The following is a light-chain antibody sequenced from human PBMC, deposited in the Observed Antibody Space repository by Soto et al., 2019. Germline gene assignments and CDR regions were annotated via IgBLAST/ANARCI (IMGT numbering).Light chain of an antibody. CDR2: EVS. CDR1: SSDIGNYDF. J-gene: IGLJ1*01. Sequence: QSVLTQPASVSGSPGQSITISCTGTSSDIGNYDFVSWYQQVPGTAPKAMIYEVSSRPSGVSNRFSGSKSGNTASLTVSGLLAEDEADYYCSSYAGSSNIFGTGTKVTVL. CDR3: SSYAGSSNI. V-gene: IGLV2-14*01.